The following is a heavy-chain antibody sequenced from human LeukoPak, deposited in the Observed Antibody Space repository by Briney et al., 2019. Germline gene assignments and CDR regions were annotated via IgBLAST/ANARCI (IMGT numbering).Heavy chain of an antibody. CDR3: ARTTATRGLGY. Sequence: GGSLRLSCAASGFSVSNNYMSWVRQAPGKGLEWVSVVYSGGGTNYADSVKDRFTISRDNSKNTLYLQMNSLRAEDTAVYYCARTTATRGLGYWGQGTLVTVSS. J-gene: IGHJ4*02. CDR1: GFSVSNNY. V-gene: IGHV3-66*01. D-gene: IGHD6-25*01. CDR2: VYSGGGT.